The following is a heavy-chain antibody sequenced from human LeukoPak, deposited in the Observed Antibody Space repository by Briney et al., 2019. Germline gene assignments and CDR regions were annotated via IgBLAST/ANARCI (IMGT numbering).Heavy chain of an antibody. CDR3: ARDPIYDSSGYPFFCFDY. CDR1: GYTFTGYY. D-gene: IGHD3-22*01. J-gene: IGHJ4*02. CDR2: INPNSGGT. V-gene: IGHV1-2*04. Sequence: ASVKVSCKASGYTFTGYYMHWVRQAPGQGLEWMGWINPNSGGTNYAQKFQGWVTMTRDTSISTAYMELSRLRSDDTAVYYCARDPIYDSSGYPFFCFDYWGQGTLVTVSS.